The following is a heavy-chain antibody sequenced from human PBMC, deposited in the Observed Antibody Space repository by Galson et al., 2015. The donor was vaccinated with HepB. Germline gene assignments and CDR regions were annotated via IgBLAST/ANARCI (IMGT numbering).Heavy chain of an antibody. V-gene: IGHV3-23*01. CDR1: GFAFDSHV. CDR3: AKGYGLFDS. J-gene: IGHJ5*01. CDR2: ITGKGDST. Sequence: SLRLSCAASGFAFDSHVMSWVRQAPGRGLEWVSGITGKGDSTFYADSVKGRFTVSKDNSNNMLYLQMNSLRAEDAGLYFCAKGYGLFDSWGQGILVTGSS. D-gene: IGHD5-18*01.